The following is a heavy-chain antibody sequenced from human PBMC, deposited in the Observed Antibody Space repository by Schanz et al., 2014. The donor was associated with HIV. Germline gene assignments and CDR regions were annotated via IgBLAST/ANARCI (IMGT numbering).Heavy chain of an antibody. CDR1: GFTFSSFT. J-gene: IGHJ5*02. V-gene: IGHV3-21*02. D-gene: IGHD2-2*02. CDR3: ARGGSPEEEVVEPAAIGAA. Sequence: EVQLMESGGGQVKPGGSLRLTCSASGFTFSSFTFHWVRQAPGKGLEWVSSISAYSNSIHYEDSVKGRFTITRDNARNTLVLQMNRLRVDDSAVYYCARGGSPEEEVVEPAAIGAAWGQGTLVTVSS. CDR2: ISAYSNSI.